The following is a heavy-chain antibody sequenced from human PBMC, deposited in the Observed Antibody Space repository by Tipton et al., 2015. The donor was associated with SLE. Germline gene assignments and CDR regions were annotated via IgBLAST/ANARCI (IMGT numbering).Heavy chain of an antibody. CDR3: AKDRISYYYDSSGYYRGAVDY. CDR1: GFTFSSYA. V-gene: IGHV3-23*03. Sequence: SLRLSCAASGFTFSSYAMSWVRQAPGNGLEWVSVIYSGGSTYYADSVKGRFTISRDNSKNTLYLQMNSLRAEDTAVYYCAKDRISYYYDSSGYYRGAVDYWGQGTLVTVSS. CDR2: IYSGGST. J-gene: IGHJ4*02. D-gene: IGHD3-22*01.